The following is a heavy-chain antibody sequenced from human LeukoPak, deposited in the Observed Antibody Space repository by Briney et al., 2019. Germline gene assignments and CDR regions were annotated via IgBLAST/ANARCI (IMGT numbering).Heavy chain of an antibody. CDR1: GGSISSYY. J-gene: IGHJ4*02. Sequence: PSETLSLTCTVSGGSISSYYWSWIRQPPGKGLEWIGYIYYSGSTNYNPSLKSRVTISVDTSKNQFSLKLSSVTAADTAVYYCARHAGTAMVMNFDYWGQGTLVTVSS. CDR2: IYYSGST. D-gene: IGHD5-18*01. V-gene: IGHV4-59*08. CDR3: ARHAGTAMVMNFDY.